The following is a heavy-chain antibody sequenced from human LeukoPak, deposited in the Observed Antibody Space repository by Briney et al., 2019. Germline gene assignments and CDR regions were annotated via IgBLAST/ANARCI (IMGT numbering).Heavy chain of an antibody. J-gene: IGHJ5*02. Sequence: GGSLRLSCVASGFTFSSSGMGWVRQAPGKGLKCVSLIVASGRSTDYADSVKGRFTISRDNSRDTLYLQMDGLRAEDTAVYYCAKLNGPAIITFGGVTWFDPWGQGTQVIVSS. CDR3: AKLNGPAIITFGGVTWFDP. CDR2: IVASGRST. CDR1: GFTFSSSG. V-gene: IGHV3-23*01. D-gene: IGHD3-16*01.